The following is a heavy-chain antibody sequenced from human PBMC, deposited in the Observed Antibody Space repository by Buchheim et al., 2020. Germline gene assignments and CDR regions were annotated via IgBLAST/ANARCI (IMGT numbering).Heavy chain of an antibody. J-gene: IGHJ4*02. D-gene: IGHD4-11*01. V-gene: IGHV4-59*01. Sequence: QVQLQESGPGLVKPSETLSLTCTVSGGSISSYYWSWIRQPPGKGLEWIGYISYSGSTNYNPSLKSRVTIYVDTSKNQFSLKLSSVTAADTAVYYCAGLHDYRPDYCGQGTL. CDR2: ISYSGST. CDR1: GGSISSYY. CDR3: AGLHDYRPDY.